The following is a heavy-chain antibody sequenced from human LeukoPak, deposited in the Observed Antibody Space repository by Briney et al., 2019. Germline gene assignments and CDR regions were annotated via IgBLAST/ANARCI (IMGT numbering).Heavy chain of an antibody. Sequence: SETLSLTCTVSGGSISSSSYYWGWIRQPPGKGLEWIGSIYYSGSTYYNPSLKSRVTISVDTSKNQFSLKLTSVTAADTAVYYCARGQDYGSGSYYYFDYWGQGTLVTVSS. D-gene: IGHD3-10*01. CDR1: GGSISSSSYY. CDR3: ARGQDYGSGSYYYFDY. CDR2: IYYSGST. V-gene: IGHV4-39*01. J-gene: IGHJ4*02.